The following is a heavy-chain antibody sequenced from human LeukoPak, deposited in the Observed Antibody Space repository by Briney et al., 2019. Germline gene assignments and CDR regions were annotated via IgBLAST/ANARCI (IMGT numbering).Heavy chain of an antibody. D-gene: IGHD4-17*01. J-gene: IGHJ4*02. CDR3: AGEETTVTRGLDY. V-gene: IGHV1-46*01. CDR1: GYTFTSYY. Sequence: GASVKVSCKASGYTFTSYYMHWVRQAPGQGLEWMGIINPSGGSTSYAQKFQGRVTMTRDTSTSTVYMGLSSLRSEDTAVYYCAGEETTVTRGLDYWGQGTLVTVSS. CDR2: INPSGGST.